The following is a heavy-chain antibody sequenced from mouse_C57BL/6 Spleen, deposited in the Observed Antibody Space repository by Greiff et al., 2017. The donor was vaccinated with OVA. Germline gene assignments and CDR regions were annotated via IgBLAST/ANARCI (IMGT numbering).Heavy chain of an antibody. D-gene: IGHD2-4*01. CDR1: GYTFTGYW. CDR2: ILPGSGST. Sequence: QVQLQQSGAELMKPGASVKLSCKATGYTFTGYWIEWVKQRPGHGLEWIGEILPGSGSTNYNEKFKGKATFTADTSSNTAYRQLSSLTTEDSAIYYGARDGDRDYEGYYYAMDYWGQGTSVTVSS. J-gene: IGHJ4*01. V-gene: IGHV1-9*01. CDR3: ARDGDRDYEGYYYAMDY.